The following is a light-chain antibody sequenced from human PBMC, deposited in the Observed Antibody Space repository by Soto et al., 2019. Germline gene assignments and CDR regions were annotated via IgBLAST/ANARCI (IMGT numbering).Light chain of an antibody. V-gene: IGKV3-20*01. J-gene: IGKJ4*02. Sequence: VPTQSPATLSLSPRERATLSCRASQSVSSYLAWYQQKPGQAPRLLIYGASNRATGIPDRFSGSGSGTDFTLTICRLEPEDFAVYYCQQYGSSGTFGEGTKVDI. CDR2: GAS. CDR1: QSVSSY. CDR3: QQYGSSGT.